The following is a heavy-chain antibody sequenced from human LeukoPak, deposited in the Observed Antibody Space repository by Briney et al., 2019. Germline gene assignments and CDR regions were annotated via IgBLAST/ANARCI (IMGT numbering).Heavy chain of an antibody. D-gene: IGHD5-12*01. V-gene: IGHV3-64*01. CDR1: GFTFSSYA. Sequence: GGSLRLSCAASGFTFSSYAMHWVRQAPGKGLEYVSAISSNGGSTYYANSVKGRFTISRDNSKNTLYLQMGSLRAEDMAVYYCARSRATAPYNWFDPWGQGTLVTVSS. CDR3: ARSRATAPYNWFDP. J-gene: IGHJ5*02. CDR2: ISSNGGST.